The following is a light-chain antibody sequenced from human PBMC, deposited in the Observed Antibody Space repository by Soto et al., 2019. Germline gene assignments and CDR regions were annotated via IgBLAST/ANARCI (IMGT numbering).Light chain of an antibody. CDR2: EAT. J-gene: IGLJ2*01. CDR1: SSDVGSYKH. Sequence: QSALTQPASVSGSPGQSITISCTGTSSDVGSYKHVSWYQQYPGKAPKLMIYEATKRPSWVSNRFSGSKSGNTASLTISGLQAEDEADYYCCSYAGGNTHVLFGGGTKVTVL. CDR3: CSYAGGNTHVL. V-gene: IGLV2-23*01.